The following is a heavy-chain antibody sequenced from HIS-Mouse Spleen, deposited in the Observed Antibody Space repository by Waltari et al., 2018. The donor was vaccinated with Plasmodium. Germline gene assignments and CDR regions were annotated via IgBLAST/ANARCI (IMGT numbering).Heavy chain of an antibody. Sequence: QVQLQQWGAGLLKPSETLSLTCAVYGGSFSGYYWSWIRQPPGKGLEWMGEINHSGSTNYNPSLKSRVTISVDTSKNQFSLKLSSVTAADTAVYYCARVAWGSAFDIWGQGTMVTVSS. CDR3: ARVAWGSAFDI. D-gene: IGHD7-27*01. CDR1: GGSFSGYY. V-gene: IGHV4-34*01. CDR2: INHSGST. J-gene: IGHJ3*02.